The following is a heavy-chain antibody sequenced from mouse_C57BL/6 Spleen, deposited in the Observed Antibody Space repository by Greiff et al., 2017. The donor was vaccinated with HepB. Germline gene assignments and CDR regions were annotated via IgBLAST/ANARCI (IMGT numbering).Heavy chain of an antibody. J-gene: IGHJ2*01. V-gene: IGHV1-55*01. CDR3: ARGDYYGNYFDY. Sequence: QVQLQQSGAELVKPGASVKMSCKASGYTFTSYWITWVKQRPGQGLEWIGDIYPGSGSTNYNEKFKSKATLTVDTSSSTAYMQLSSLTSEDSAVYYCARGDYYGNYFDYWGQGTTLTVSS. CDR1: GYTFTSYW. D-gene: IGHD2-1*01. CDR2: IYPGSGST.